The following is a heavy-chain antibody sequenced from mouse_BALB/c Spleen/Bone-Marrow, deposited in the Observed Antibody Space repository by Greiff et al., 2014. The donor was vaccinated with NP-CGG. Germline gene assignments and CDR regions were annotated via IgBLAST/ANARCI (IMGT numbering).Heavy chain of an antibody. CDR2: IWGDGTT. V-gene: IGHV2-6-7*01. J-gene: IGHJ4*01. Sequence: VQLQQSGPGLVAPSQSLSITCTVSGFSLTDYGINWVRQPPGKGLEWLGMIWGDGTTDYNSALRSRLSINKDSSRSQVFLKMNSLQTDDTARYYCAREKYGNYYAMGYWGQGTSVTVSS. D-gene: IGHD2-10*02. CDR3: AREKYGNYYAMGY. CDR1: GFSLTDYG.